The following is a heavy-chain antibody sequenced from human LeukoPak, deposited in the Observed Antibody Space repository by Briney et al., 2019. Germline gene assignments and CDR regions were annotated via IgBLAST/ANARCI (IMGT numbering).Heavy chain of an antibody. D-gene: IGHD6-25*01. Sequence: PSETLSLTCTVSGGSISSYYWSWIRQPAGKGLEWIGRIYTSGSTNYNPSLKSRVTMSVDTSKNQFSLKLGSVTAADTAVYYCARELTVAAYYYGMDVWGQGTTVTVSS. CDR3: ARELTVAAYYYGMDV. CDR1: GGSISSYY. J-gene: IGHJ6*02. CDR2: IYTSGST. V-gene: IGHV4-4*07.